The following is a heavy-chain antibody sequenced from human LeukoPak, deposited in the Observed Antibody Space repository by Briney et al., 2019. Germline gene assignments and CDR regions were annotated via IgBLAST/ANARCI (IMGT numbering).Heavy chain of an antibody. CDR2: ISSSGSYI. V-gene: IGHV3-21*05. D-gene: IGHD3-22*01. J-gene: IGHJ3*02. CDR3: AGRYYDSSGYYRDDAFDI. CDR1: GFTFSSYE. Sequence: PGGSLRLSCAASGFTFSSYEMNWVRQAPGKGLEWVSYISSSGSYIYYADSVKGRFTISRDNAKNSLYLQMNSLRAEDTAVYYCAGRYYDSSGYYRDDAFDIWGQGTMVTVSS.